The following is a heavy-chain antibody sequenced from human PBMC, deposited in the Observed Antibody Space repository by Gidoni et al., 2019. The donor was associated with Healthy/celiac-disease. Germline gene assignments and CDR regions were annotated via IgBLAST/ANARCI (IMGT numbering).Heavy chain of an antibody. CDR1: GFTFSNAW. CDR3: TTLNLRFLEGDYYFDY. CDR2: IKSKTDGGTT. D-gene: IGHD3-3*01. J-gene: IGHJ4*02. V-gene: IGHV3-15*07. Sequence: EVQLVESGGGLVKPGGSLRLSCAAPGFTFSNAWLNWVRQAPGKGLEWVGRIKSKTDGGTTDYAAPVKGRFTISRDDSKNTLYLQMNSLKTEDTAVYYCTTLNLRFLEGDYYFDYWGQGTLVTVSS.